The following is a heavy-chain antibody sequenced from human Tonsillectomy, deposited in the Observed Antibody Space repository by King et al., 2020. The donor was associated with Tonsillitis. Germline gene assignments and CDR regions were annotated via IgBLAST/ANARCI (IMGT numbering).Heavy chain of an antibody. CDR3: VRESSWYYFDY. J-gene: IGHJ4*02. D-gene: IGHD6-13*01. V-gene: IGHV3-64D*06. CDR2: LSTNTRTT. CDR1: GFIFSDYG. Sequence: EVQLVESGGGLVQPGGSLRLSCSASGFIFSDYGLHWVRQAPGKGLEYVSGLSTNTRTTNYADSVKGRFTISRDNSKNTLYLQMSSLRVEDTALYYCVRESSWYYFDYWGQGTLVTVSS.